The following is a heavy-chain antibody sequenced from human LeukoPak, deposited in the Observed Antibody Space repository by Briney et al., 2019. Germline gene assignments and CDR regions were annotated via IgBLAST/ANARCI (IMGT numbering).Heavy chain of an antibody. J-gene: IGHJ6*03. CDR2: IYYSGST. CDR3: ARTKGHEWLAYYYMDV. V-gene: IGHV4-61*08. D-gene: IGHD6-19*01. CDR1: GGSISSGGYY. Sequence: PSQTLSLTCTVSGGSISSGGYYWSWIRQPPGKGLEWIGYIYYSGSTNYNPSLKSRVTISVDTSKNQFSLKLSSVTAADTAVYYCARTKGHEWLAYYYMDVWGKGTTVTVSS.